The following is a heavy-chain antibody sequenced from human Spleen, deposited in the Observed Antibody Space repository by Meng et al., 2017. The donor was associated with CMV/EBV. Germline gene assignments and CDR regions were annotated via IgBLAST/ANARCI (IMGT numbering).Heavy chain of an antibody. V-gene: IGHV3-48*04. J-gene: IGHJ2*01. Sequence: GGSLRLSCVASGFTFSSTWMSWVRQAPGKGLEWVSYISSNISHADSVRGRFTISRDNAKNTLYLQMNSLRAEDTAVYYCARVGYCSSTSCYLWYFDLWGRGTLVTVSS. D-gene: IGHD2-2*03. CDR2: ISSNI. CDR1: GFTFSSTW. CDR3: ARVGYCSSTSCYLWYFDL.